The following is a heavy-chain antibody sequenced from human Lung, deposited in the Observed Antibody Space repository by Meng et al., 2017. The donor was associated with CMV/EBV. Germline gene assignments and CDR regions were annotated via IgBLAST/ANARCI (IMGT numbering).Heavy chain of an antibody. J-gene: IGHJ6*02. D-gene: IGHD3-3*01. V-gene: IGHV1-2*02. CDR1: RYTFGGHY. CDR3: ARDVNSRSGYVYYYYGMDV. CDR2: INPNSGGT. Sequence: AVPVSFXPCRYTFGGHYMHWVRQAPGQGLEWMGWINPNSGGTNYAQKFQGRVTMTRDTSINTAYMELSRLRSDDTAVYYCARDVNSRSGYVYYYYGMDVWGQGTTVTVSS.